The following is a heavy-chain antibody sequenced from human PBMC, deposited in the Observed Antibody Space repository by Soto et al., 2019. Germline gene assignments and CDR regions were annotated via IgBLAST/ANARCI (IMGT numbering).Heavy chain of an antibody. CDR1: GFTFSSYG. Sequence: QVPLVESGGGVVQPGRSLRLSCAASGFTFSSYGMHWFRQAPGKGLEWVAGIWDDGSNKYYADSVKGRFTISRDNSNNMLYLQMNSLRAEDRAVYYCSRDRALRRGSIAVAGTDCMDGWGQGTTVTGSS. CDR2: IWDDGSNK. CDR3: SRDRALRRGSIAVAGTDCMDG. V-gene: IGHV3-33*01. J-gene: IGHJ6*01. D-gene: IGHD6-19*01.